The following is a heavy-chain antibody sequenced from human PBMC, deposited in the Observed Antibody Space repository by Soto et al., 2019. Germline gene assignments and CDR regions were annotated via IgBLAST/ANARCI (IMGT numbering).Heavy chain of an antibody. Sequence: GGSLRLSCAASGFTFSSYAMSWVRQAPGKGLEWVSAISGSGGSTYYADSVKGRFTISRDNSKNTLYLQMNSLRAEDTAVYYCAKDWTKRGYCSGGSCYSPDYRGQGTLVTVSS. CDR3: AKDWTKRGYCSGGSCYSPDY. V-gene: IGHV3-23*01. CDR1: GFTFSSYA. J-gene: IGHJ4*02. D-gene: IGHD2-15*01. CDR2: ISGSGGST.